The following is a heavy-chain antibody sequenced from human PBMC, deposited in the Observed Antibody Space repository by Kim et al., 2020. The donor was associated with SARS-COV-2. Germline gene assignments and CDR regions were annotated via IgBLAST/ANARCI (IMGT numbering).Heavy chain of an antibody. V-gene: IGHV3-9*01. CDR3: AKSADLESPSHY. CDR2: I. J-gene: IGHJ4*02. Sequence: IGYADSVKGRFTISRDNAKNSLYLQMNSLGVEDTALYYCAKSADLESPSHYWGQGTLVTVSS.